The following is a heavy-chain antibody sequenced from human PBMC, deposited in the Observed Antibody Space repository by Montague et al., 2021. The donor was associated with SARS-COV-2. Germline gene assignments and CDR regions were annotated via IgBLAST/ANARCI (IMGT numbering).Heavy chain of an antibody. CDR3: ASPHSGRWYCFDY. J-gene: IGHJ4*02. D-gene: IGHD4-23*01. CDR1: GDSISSSRYF. CDR2: NSFSGST. V-gene: IGHV4-39*01. Sequence: SETLSLTCTVSGDSISSSRYFRCWLRQPPGKGLDWIGSNSFSGSTYYNPSLRSRVTISVDTSKNQISLKLSSVTAADTAVYYCASPHSGRWYCFDYWGQGTLVTASS.